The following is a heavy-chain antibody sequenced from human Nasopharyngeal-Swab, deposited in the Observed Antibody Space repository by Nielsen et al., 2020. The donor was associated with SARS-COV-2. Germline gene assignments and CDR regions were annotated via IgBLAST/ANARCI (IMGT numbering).Heavy chain of an antibody. Sequence: ASVKVSCKASGYTFTSYGISWVRQAPGQGLEWMGIINPSGGSTSYAQKFQGRVTMTRDTSTSTVYMELSSLRSEDTAVYYCAILYYYGSGSHSQFDYWGQGTLVTVSS. V-gene: IGHV1-46*01. CDR2: INPSGGST. CDR3: AILYYYGSGSHSQFDY. CDR1: GYTFTSYG. J-gene: IGHJ4*02. D-gene: IGHD3-10*01.